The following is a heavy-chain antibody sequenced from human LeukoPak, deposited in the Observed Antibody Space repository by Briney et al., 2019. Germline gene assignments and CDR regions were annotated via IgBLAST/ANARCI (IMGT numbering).Heavy chain of an antibody. CDR3: ARDWGDYYHLFDY. V-gene: IGHV3-23*01. J-gene: IGHJ4*02. D-gene: IGHD3-22*01. Sequence: GGSLRLSCAASGFTFSSYAMSWVRQAPGKGLEWVSAISGSGGSTYYADSVKGRFTISRDNSKNTLYLQMNSLRAEDTAVYYCARDWGDYYHLFDYWGQGTLVTVSS. CDR2: ISGSGGST. CDR1: GFTFSSYA.